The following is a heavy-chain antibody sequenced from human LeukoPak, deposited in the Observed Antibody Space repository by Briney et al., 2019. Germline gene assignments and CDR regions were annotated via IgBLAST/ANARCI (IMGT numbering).Heavy chain of an antibody. V-gene: IGHV4-59*11. CDR3: ARDLVTVSKGFDI. Sequence: SETLSLTCAVSDDSFNSHFWTWIRQPPGKGLEWIGYISYIGSTNYNPSLKSRVTISIDTSKNQFSLKQSSVTAADTAVYYCARDLVTVSKGFDIWGQGTMVSVSS. CDR2: ISYIGST. J-gene: IGHJ3*02. D-gene: IGHD4-17*01. CDR1: DDSFNSHF.